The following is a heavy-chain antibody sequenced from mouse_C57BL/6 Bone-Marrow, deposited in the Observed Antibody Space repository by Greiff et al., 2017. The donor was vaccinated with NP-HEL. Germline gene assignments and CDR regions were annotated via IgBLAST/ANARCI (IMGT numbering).Heavy chain of an antibody. CDR2: FDPSDSYT. D-gene: IGHD2-4*01. J-gene: IGHJ4*01. Sequence: QVQLQQSGAELVMPGASVKLSCKASGYTFTSYWMHWVEQRPGQGLEWIGEFDPSDSYTNYNQKFKGKSTLTVEKSSSTAYMQLSSLTSEDSAVYYCARGTSYYDDEDYYAMDYWGQGTSVTVSS. CDR3: ARGTSYYDDEDYYAMDY. V-gene: IGHV1-69*01. CDR1: GYTFTSYW.